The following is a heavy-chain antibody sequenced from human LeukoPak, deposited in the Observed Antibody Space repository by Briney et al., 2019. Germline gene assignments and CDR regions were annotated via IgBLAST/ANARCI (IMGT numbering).Heavy chain of an antibody. CDR2: IYPGDSDT. J-gene: IGHJ6*02. CDR1: GYSFTSYW. Sequence: GESLKISCKGSGYSFTSYWIGWVRQMPGEGLEWMGIIYPGDSDTRYSPSFQGQVTISADKSISTAYLQWSSLKASDTAMYYCARQKYYDFWSGYYTPYYYYGMDVWGQGTTVTVSS. CDR3: ARQKYYDFWSGYYTPYYYYGMDV. D-gene: IGHD3-3*01. V-gene: IGHV5-51*01.